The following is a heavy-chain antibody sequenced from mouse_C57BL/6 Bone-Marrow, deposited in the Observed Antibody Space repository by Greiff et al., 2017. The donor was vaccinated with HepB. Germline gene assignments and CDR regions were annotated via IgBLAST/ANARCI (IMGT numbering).Heavy chain of an antibody. CDR1: GFTFSDYG. CDR2: ISSGSSTI. V-gene: IGHV5-17*01. J-gene: IGHJ3*01. D-gene: IGHD2-4*01. CDR3: ARAYDYRFAY. Sequence: EVKLQESGGGLVKPGGSLKLSCAASGFTFSDYGMHWVRQAPEKGLEWVAYISSGSSTIYYADTVKGRFTISRDNAKNTLFLQMTSLRSEDTAMYYCARAYDYRFAYWGQGTLVTVSA.